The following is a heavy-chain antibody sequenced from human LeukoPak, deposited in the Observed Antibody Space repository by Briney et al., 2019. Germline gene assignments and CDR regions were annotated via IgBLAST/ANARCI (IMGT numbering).Heavy chain of an antibody. Sequence: SSVNVSCKACGGTFSSYAISGVGQAPGQGLDWMGGIIPIFGTANYAQKFQGRVTITTHGSTHKPYMERTSLSAEETAVYLCAGSRDPESGSPDYYWGQGTLVTVSS. CDR2: IIPIFGTA. CDR1: GGTFSSYA. CDR3: AGSRDPESGSPDYY. D-gene: IGHD1-26*01. J-gene: IGHJ4*02. V-gene: IGHV1-69*05.